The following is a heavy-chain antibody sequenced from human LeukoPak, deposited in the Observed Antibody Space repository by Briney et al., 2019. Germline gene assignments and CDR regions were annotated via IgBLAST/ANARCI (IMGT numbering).Heavy chain of an antibody. D-gene: IGHD3-22*01. CDR1: GYTFTRYY. Sequence: GASVKVSCKASGYTFTRYYMYWVRQAPGQGLEWMGIINPSGGSTNYAQKFQGRVTVTRDTSITTAYMELSSLRSDDTAVYYCARGRRHYDSSGYYYEGDAFDIWGQGTMVTVSS. V-gene: IGHV1-46*01. CDR3: ARGRRHYDSSGYYYEGDAFDI. CDR2: INPSGGST. J-gene: IGHJ3*02.